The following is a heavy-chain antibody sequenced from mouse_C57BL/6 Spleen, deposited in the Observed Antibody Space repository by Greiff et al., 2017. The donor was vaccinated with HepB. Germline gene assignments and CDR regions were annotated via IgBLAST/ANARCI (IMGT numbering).Heavy chain of an antibody. CDR1: GFSLTSYG. CDR2: IWSGGST. J-gene: IGHJ3*01. V-gene: IGHV2-2*01. CDR3: ARDDGYCPFAY. Sequence: VKLMESGPGLVQPSQSLSITCTVSGFSLTSYGVHWVRQSPGKGLEWLGVIWSGGSTDYNAAFISRLSISKDNSKSQVFFKMNSLQADDTAIYYCARDDGYCPFAYWGQGTLVTVSA. D-gene: IGHD2-3*01.